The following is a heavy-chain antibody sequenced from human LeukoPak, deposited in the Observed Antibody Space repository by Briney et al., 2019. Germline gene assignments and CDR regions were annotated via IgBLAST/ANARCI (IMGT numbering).Heavy chain of an antibody. CDR1: GGSISSSSHS. CDR3: AQSLGSSNWIGNWFDP. D-gene: IGHD6-13*01. Sequence: PSETLSLTCTVSGGSISSSSHSWGWIRQPPGKGLEWTGSIYYTGRTYYNPSLKSRVTISVDTSKNQFFLKLSSVTAADTAVYYCAQSLGSSNWIGNWFDPWGQGTLVTVSS. CDR2: IYYTGRT. J-gene: IGHJ5*02. V-gene: IGHV4-39*01.